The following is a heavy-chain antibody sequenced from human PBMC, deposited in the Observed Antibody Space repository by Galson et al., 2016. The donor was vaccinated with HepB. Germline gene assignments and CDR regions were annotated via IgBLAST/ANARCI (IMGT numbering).Heavy chain of an antibody. CDR3: AREDSSACVGFDS. CDR2: INSDGSST. D-gene: IGHD6-19*01. V-gene: IGHV3-74*01. CDR1: GFTLSRYW. J-gene: IGHJ4*02. Sequence: LRLSCAASGFTLSRYWMHWVRQAPGKGLVWVSRINSDGSSTNYAVSVKGRFTISRDNAKNTQYLQMNSLRAEDTAVYYWAREDSSACVGFDSWGQGTLVTVSS.